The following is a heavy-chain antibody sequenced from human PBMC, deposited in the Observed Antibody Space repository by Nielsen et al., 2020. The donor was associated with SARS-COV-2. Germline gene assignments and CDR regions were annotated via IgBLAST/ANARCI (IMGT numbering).Heavy chain of an antibody. V-gene: IGHV3-33*06. CDR2: IWYDGGNK. Sequence: GESLKISCAASGFTFSSYGMHWVRQAPGKGLEWVAVIWYDGGNKYYADSVKGRFTISRDNSKNTLYLQMNSLRAEDTAVYYCAKDLRGTNTYNYYYAMDVWGQGTTVTVSS. D-gene: IGHD3-16*01. CDR1: GFTFSSYG. CDR3: AKDLRGTNTYNYYYAMDV. J-gene: IGHJ6*01.